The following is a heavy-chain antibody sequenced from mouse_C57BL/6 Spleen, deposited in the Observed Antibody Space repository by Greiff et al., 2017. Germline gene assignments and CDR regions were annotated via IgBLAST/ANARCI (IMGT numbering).Heavy chain of an antibody. J-gene: IGHJ2*01. CDR1: GYTFTSYW. CDR2: IYPSDSET. Sequence: QVQLKQPGAELVRPGSSVKLSCKASGYTFTSYWMDWVKQRPGQGLEWIGNIYPSDSETHYNQKFKDKATLTVDKSSSTAYMQLSSLTSEDSAVYYCARRWDGDYFDYWGQGTTLTVSS. CDR3: ARRWDGDYFDY. D-gene: IGHD4-1*01. V-gene: IGHV1-61*01.